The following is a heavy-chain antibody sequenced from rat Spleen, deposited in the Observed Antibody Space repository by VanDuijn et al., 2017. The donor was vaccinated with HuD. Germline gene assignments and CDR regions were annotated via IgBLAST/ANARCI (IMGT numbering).Heavy chain of an antibody. D-gene: IGHD5-1*01. Sequence: EVQLVESGGGLVQPGRSLKFSCAASGFTFNAYWMTWIRQTPGKGLEWVASITNTGGTTYYPDSVKGRFTISRDDAKSTLYLQMNSLRSEDTATYYCTNNWEAYYWGQGVMVTVSS. CDR1: GFTFNAYW. CDR3: TNNWEAYY. V-gene: IGHV5-31*01. CDR2: ITNTGGTT. J-gene: IGHJ2*01.